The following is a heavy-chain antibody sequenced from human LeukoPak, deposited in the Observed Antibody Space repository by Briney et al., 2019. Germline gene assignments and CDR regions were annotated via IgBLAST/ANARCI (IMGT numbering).Heavy chain of an antibody. CDR1: GFTVSSNY. CDR3: ARESLPAWFDP. V-gene: IGHV3-53*01. J-gene: IGHJ5*02. Sequence: GGSLRLSCAASGFTVSSNYMSWVRQAPGKGLEWASVIYSGGSTYYADSVKGRLTISRDNSKNTLYLQMNSLRAEDTAVYYCARESLPAWFDPWGQGTLVTVSS. CDR2: IYSGGST.